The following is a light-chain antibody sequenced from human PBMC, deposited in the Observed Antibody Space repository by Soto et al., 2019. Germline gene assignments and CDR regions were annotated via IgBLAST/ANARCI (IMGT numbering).Light chain of an antibody. CDR3: QQYSAFPWT. J-gene: IGKJ1*01. CDR1: QDISAW. Sequence: DIQMTQSPSTLSASVGDIVTITCRASQDISAWLAWYQEKPGKPPKLVIYKATALETGVPSRFSGSGSGTEFTLTISSPQPDDFTTYYCQQYSAFPWTFGQGTKVDIK. CDR2: KAT. V-gene: IGKV1-5*03.